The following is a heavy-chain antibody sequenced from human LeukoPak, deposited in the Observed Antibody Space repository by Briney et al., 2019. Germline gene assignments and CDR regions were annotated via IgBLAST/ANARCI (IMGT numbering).Heavy chain of an antibody. D-gene: IGHD4-17*01. Sequence: GGSLRLSCAASGFTFSSYWMHWVRQAPGKGLMWVSRINSDGSRTTYADSVRGRFTISRDNAKSTLYLQMNSLRAEDTAVYYCARVRDDYAYFDCWGQGTLVTVSS. J-gene: IGHJ4*02. CDR2: INSDGSRT. CDR3: ARVRDDYAYFDC. CDR1: GFTFSSYW. V-gene: IGHV3-74*01.